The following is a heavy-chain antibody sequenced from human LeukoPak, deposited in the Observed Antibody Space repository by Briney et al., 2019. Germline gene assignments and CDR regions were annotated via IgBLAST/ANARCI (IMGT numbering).Heavy chain of an antibody. Sequence: GGSLRLSCAASGFTFSSYGMHWVRQAPGKGLEWVAFIRYDGSNKYYADSVKGRFTISRDNSKNTLYLQMNSLRAEDTAVYYCATSTFYYDFWSGFLFDYWGQGTLVTVSS. CDR3: ATSTFYYDFWSGFLFDY. CDR2: IRYDGSNK. J-gene: IGHJ4*02. CDR1: GFTFSSYG. D-gene: IGHD3-3*01. V-gene: IGHV3-30*02.